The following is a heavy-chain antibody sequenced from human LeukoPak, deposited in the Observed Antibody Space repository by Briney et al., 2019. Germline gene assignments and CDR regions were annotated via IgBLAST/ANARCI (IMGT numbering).Heavy chain of an antibody. CDR1: GFTFDDYG. V-gene: IGHV3-20*04. CDR3: ARVFCSGVVTAIAYYYYYMDV. Sequence: GGSLRLSCAASGFTFDDYGMNWVRQAPGKGLEWVSGINWNGGSTGYADSAKGRFTISRDNAKSSLYLQMNSLSAEDTALYYCARVFCSGVVTAIAYYYYYMDVWGKGTTVTVSS. CDR2: INWNGGST. D-gene: IGHD2-21*02. J-gene: IGHJ6*03.